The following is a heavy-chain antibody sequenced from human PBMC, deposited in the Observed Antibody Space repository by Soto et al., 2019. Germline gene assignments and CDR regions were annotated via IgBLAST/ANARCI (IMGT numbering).Heavy chain of an antibody. Sequence: QLQLQESGSGLVKPSQTLSLNCAVSGGSISSGGYSWSWIRQPPGKGLEWIGYIYHSGSTYYNPSLKGRVTISVDRSKNQFSLKLSSVTAADTAVYYCARAGGLGAVAVDYWGQGTLVTVSS. V-gene: IGHV4-30-2*01. D-gene: IGHD6-19*01. J-gene: IGHJ4*02. CDR1: GGSISSGGYS. CDR2: IYHSGST. CDR3: ARAGGLGAVAVDY.